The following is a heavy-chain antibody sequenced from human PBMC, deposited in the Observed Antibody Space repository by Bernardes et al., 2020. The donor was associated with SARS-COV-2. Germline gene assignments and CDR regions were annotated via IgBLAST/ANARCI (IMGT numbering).Heavy chain of an antibody. CDR1: GDSVSSSSSF. J-gene: IGHJ6*02. V-gene: IGHV4-39*01. CDR2: IYYTGST. CDR3: ARRPSASGSGMDV. Sequence: SETLFLTCTVSGDSVSSSSSFWGWIRQPPGKGLEWIGNIYYTGSTYYNPSLKSRVAIFVDTSKNQVSLRVRSVTAADTAVYYCARRPSASGSGMDVWGQGTTVTVSS.